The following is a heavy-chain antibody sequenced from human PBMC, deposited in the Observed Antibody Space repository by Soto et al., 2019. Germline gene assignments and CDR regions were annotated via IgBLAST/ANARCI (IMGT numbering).Heavy chain of an antibody. CDR2: IYPRDSET. D-gene: IGHD3-22*01. CDR3: ARRDSSGYSYFAY. Sequence: GESLKISCKASGYPFTNYWIGWVRQMPGKGLEWMGIIYPRDSETRYRPSFQGQVTISADKSISTAYLQWSSLKASDTAMYYCARRDSSGYSYFAYWRQRTKVTVSS. CDR1: GYPFTNYW. V-gene: IGHV5-51*01. J-gene: IGHJ4*02.